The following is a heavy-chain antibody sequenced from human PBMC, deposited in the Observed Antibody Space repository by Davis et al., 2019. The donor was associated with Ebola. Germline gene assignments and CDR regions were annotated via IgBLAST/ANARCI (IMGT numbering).Heavy chain of an antibody. Sequence: GESLKISCAASGFTFSSYAMSWVRQAPGKGLEWVSAISGSGGSTYYADSAKGRFTISRDNAKNTLFLQMNSLRAEDTAVYYCAREDGGNTRFDYWGRGILVTVSS. CDR1: GFTFSSYA. V-gene: IGHV3-23*01. CDR2: ISGSGGST. D-gene: IGHD4-23*01. CDR3: AREDGGNTRFDY. J-gene: IGHJ4*02.